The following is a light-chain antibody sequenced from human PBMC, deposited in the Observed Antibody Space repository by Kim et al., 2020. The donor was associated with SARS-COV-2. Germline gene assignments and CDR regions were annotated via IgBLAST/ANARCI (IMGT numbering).Light chain of an antibody. Sequence: ASINLTCTLSSGHSPYAIAWHQQHPEKGPRYLMKLNSDGSHKKGDGVPDRFSGSSFGAERYLTISSLQSDDEADYYCQTWGTGFRVFGGGTKLTVL. CDR2: LNSDGSH. CDR3: QTWGTGFRV. CDR1: SGHSPYA. V-gene: IGLV4-69*01. J-gene: IGLJ3*02.